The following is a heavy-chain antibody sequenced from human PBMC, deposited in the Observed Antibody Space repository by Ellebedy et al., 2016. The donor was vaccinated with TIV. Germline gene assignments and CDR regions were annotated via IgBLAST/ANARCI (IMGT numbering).Heavy chain of an antibody. D-gene: IGHD3-10*01. V-gene: IGHV4-34*01. CDR1: GGSFSGYY. CDR2: INHSGST. CDR3: ARLGGSGSYYSDDY. J-gene: IGHJ4*02. Sequence: MPSETLSLTCAVYGGSFSGYYWSWIRQPPGKGLEWIGEINHSGSTNYNPSLKSRVTISVDTSKNQFSLKLSSVTAADTAVYYCARLGGSGSYYSDDYWGQGTLVTVSS.